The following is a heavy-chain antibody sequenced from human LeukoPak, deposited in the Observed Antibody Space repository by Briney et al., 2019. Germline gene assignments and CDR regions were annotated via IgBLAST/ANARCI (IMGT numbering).Heavy chain of an antibody. V-gene: IGHV4-34*01. CDR1: GGSFSGYY. CDR3: AIIAARPTNLDY. D-gene: IGHD6-6*01. J-gene: IGHJ4*02. Sequence: SETLSLTCAVYGGSFSGYYWSWIRQPPGKGLEWIGEINHSGSTNYNPSLKSRATISVDTSKNQFSLKLSSVTAADTAVYYCAIIAARPTNLDYWGQGTLVTVSS. CDR2: INHSGST.